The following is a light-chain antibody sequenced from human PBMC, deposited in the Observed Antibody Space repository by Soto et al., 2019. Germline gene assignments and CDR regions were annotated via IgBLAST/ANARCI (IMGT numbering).Light chain of an antibody. CDR3: QQYYDCPIT. V-gene: IGKV3D-15*01. CDR2: GAS. CDR1: QSVSSN. J-gene: IGKJ5*01. Sequence: EIVMTQSPATLSVSQGEIAPVSRRASQSVSSNLAWYQQKPGQVPRLLIYGASSRATGIPDRFSGSGSGTDFTLTISSLQSEDFAIYYCQQYYDCPITFGQGTRLEI.